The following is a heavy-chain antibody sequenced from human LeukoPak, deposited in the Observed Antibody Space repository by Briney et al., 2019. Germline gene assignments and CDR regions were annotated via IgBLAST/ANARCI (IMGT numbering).Heavy chain of an antibody. CDR3: ARGDRSNPFDY. J-gene: IGHJ4*02. V-gene: IGHV3-30*04. CDR1: GFTLTSSA. D-gene: IGHD1-14*01. Sequence: RSLRLSSAAPGFTLTSSAMHTVRQTPGKRQEWVAVISYDGNNKYYAAPVNGRFTISSDHSKTTLYLQMNSLRAEAPAVYYCARGDRSNPFDYWGQRTLVTVSS. CDR2: ISYDGNNK.